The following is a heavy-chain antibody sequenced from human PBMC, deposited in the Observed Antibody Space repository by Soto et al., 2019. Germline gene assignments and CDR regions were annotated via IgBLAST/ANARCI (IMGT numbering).Heavy chain of an antibody. CDR3: ARDQDYYDSSGYYHYGMDV. CDR1: GGSISSGDYY. J-gene: IGHJ6*02. Sequence: KPSETLSLTCTVSGGSISSGDYYWSWIRQPPGKGLEWIGYIYYSGSTYYNPSLKSRVTISVDTSKNQFSLKLSSVTAADTAVYYCARDQDYYDSSGYYHYGMDVWGQGTKVTVSS. D-gene: IGHD3-22*01. CDR2: IYYSGST. V-gene: IGHV4-30-4*01.